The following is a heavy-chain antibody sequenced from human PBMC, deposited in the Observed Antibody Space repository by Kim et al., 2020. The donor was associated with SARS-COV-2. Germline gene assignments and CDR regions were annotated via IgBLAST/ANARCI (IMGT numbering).Heavy chain of an antibody. V-gene: IGHV3-11*01. J-gene: IGHJ6*02. CDR1: GFTFSDYY. D-gene: IGHD3-10*01. Sequence: GGSLRLSCAASGFTFSDYYMSWIRQAPGKGLEWVSYISSSGSTIYYADSVKGRFTISRDNAKNSLYLQMNSLRAEDTAVYYCARDQAMVRGVRGEIRYYYGMDVWGQGTTVTVSS. CDR2: ISSSGSTI. CDR3: ARDQAMVRGVRGEIRYYYGMDV.